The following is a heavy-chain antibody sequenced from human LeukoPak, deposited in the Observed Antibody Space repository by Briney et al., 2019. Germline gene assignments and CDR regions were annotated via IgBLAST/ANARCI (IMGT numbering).Heavy chain of an antibody. CDR1: GFTLSNYW. V-gene: IGHV3-74*01. Sequence: GGSLRLSCAASGFTLSNYWIHWVRQAPGKGLVWVSRINTDGSSTNYADSVRGRFTVSRDNAKNMLYLQMNSLRAEDTAVYYCARGEKYYSSGSYLLQTHYYYMDVWGKGPRSPSP. D-gene: IGHD3-10*01. CDR2: INTDGSST. CDR3: ARGEKYYSSGSYLLQTHYYYMDV. J-gene: IGHJ6*03.